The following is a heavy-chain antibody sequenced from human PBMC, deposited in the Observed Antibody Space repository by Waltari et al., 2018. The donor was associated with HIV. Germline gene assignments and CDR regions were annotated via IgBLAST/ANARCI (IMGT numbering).Heavy chain of an antibody. D-gene: IGHD6-19*01. V-gene: IGHV3-30*18. J-gene: IGHJ4*02. CDR1: RFTFRSYG. Sequence: RLSCEASRFTFRSYGMQWVRQAPGKGLEWVAFISSDGGNKNYASSVKGRFSTSRDNSKNILYLQMNSLRLEDTAVYFCAKGQYQGGWPLDSWGQGTLVTVSS. CDR2: ISSDGGNK. CDR3: AKGQYQGGWPLDS.